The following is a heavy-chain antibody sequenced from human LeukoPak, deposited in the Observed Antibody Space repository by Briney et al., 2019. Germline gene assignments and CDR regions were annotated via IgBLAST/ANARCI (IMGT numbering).Heavy chain of an antibody. CDR2: INTDGTVT. J-gene: IGHJ4*02. CDR3: ATKQWLAPPPDS. CDR1: GFTFSKYC. Sequence: GGSLTLSCAASGFTFSKYCMLCVRQAPGKGLESVSRINTDGTVTIYADSVKGRFTVSRDNADNTMFLQMNSVRDEDTAVYYCATKQWLAPPPDSWGQGTPVTVSS. D-gene: IGHD6-19*01. V-gene: IGHV3-74*01.